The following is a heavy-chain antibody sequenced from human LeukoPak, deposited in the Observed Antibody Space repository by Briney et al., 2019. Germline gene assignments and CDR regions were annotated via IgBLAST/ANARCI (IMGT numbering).Heavy chain of an antibody. CDR1: GFIFSSYW. D-gene: IGHD3-10*01. J-gene: IGHJ4*02. CDR2: IKQDGSEK. Sequence: PGGSLRLSCAASGFIFSSYWMSWVRQAPGKGLEWVANIKQDGSEKYYVDSVKGRFTISRDNAKNSLYLQMNSLRAEDTAVYYCARGSWFGELPYYFDYWGQGTLVTVSS. V-gene: IGHV3-7*04. CDR3: ARGSWFGELPYYFDY.